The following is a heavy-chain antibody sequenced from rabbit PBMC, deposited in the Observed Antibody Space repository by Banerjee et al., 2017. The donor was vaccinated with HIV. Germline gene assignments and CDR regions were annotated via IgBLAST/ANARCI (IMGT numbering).Heavy chain of an antibody. J-gene: IGHJ6*01. V-gene: IGHV1S45*01. Sequence: QEQLEESGGGLVQPEGSLTLTCTASGFTISSSYWICWVRQAPGKGLEWIACIYGGSSGSTYYASWAKGRLTISKTSSTTVTLQMTSLTAADTATYFCARASGSAYGMDLWGQGPSSPS. D-gene: IGHD1-1*01. CDR1: GFTISSSYW. CDR2: IYGGSSGST. CDR3: ARASGSAYGMDL.